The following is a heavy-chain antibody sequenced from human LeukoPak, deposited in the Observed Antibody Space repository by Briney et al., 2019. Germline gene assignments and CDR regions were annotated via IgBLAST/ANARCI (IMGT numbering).Heavy chain of an antibody. Sequence: PSETPFLTCVVYGGSFSGYYCSWIRQPPGKGLEWIGEISHSGSTNYYPSLKSRVTISVDTSKNQCSLRLSSVTAADTALYYCAAYHFGSGSYHNPPLFDSWGQGTLVTVSS. V-gene: IGHV4-34*01. J-gene: IGHJ4*02. D-gene: IGHD3-10*01. CDR2: ISHSGST. CDR3: AAYHFGSGSYHNPPLFDS. CDR1: GGSFSGYY.